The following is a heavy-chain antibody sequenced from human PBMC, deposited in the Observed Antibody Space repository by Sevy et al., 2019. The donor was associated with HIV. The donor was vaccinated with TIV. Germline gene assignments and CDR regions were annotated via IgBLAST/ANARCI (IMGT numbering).Heavy chain of an antibody. V-gene: IGHV3-33*01. J-gene: IGHJ4*02. D-gene: IGHD6-19*01. CDR3: ARERLAVAGIGYYFDY. CDR2: IWYDGTNK. CDR1: RFTFSSYG. Sequence: GGSPRLSCAASRFTFSSYGMHWVRQAPGKGLEWVAVIWYDGTNKEYADSVKGRFTISRDNSKNTLYLQMSSLRADDTAVYYCARERLAVAGIGYYFDYWGQGTLVTVSS.